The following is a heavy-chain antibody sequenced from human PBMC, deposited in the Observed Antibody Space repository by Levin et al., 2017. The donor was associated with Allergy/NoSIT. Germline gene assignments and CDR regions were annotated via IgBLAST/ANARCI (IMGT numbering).Heavy chain of an antibody. J-gene: IGHJ4*02. Sequence: PGGSLRLSCAASRFSFSSYAMSWVRQAPGKGLEWVSSVSAGGSGTYYADSVKGRFTISRDNSKNALFLQMNSLRVEDTAIYYCATELRGDYFDYWGQGSLVTVSS. CDR1: RFSFSSYA. D-gene: IGHD3-16*01. CDR2: VSAGGSGT. V-gene: IGHV3-23*01. CDR3: ATELRGDYFDY.